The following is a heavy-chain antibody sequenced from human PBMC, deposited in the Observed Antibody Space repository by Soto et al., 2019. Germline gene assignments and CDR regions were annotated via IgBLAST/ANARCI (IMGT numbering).Heavy chain of an antibody. CDR2: IYPGDSDN. CDR1: GYXFTSYL. Sequence: EXLKISCKCSGYXFTSYLIVWVRHMPGKGLERIGIIYPGDSDNRYSPSFQGQVTISADKSISTAYLQWSSLKYSDTAMYYCARHYYYYDSSGQYAFDIWGQGTMGTVSS. CDR3: ARHYYYYDSSGQYAFDI. J-gene: IGHJ3*02. V-gene: IGHV5-51*01. D-gene: IGHD3-22*01.